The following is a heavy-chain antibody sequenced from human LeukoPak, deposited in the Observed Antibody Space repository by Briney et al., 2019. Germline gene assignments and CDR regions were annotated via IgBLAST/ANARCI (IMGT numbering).Heavy chain of an antibody. Sequence: ASVKVSCKASGYTFTSYGISWVRQAPGQGLEWMGWISAYNGNTNYARKLQGRVTMTTDTSTSTAYMELRSLRSDDTAVYYCARESRGTPFRDYWGQGTLVTVSS. V-gene: IGHV1-18*01. D-gene: IGHD3-10*01. J-gene: IGHJ4*02. CDR1: GYTFTSYG. CDR3: ARESRGTPFRDY. CDR2: ISAYNGNT.